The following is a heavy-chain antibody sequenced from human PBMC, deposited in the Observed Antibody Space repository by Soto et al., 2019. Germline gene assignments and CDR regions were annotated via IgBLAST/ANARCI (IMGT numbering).Heavy chain of an antibody. CDR1: GFTFSSYG. J-gene: IGHJ3*02. CDR3: ARTRGDSSSWYDAFDI. Sequence: GESLKISCAASGFTFSSYGMHWVRQAPGKGLEWVAVIWYDGSNKYYADSVKGRFTISRDNSKNTLYLQMNSLRAEDTAVYYCARTRGDSSSWYDAFDIWGQGTMVTVSS. CDR2: IWYDGSNK. V-gene: IGHV3-33*01. D-gene: IGHD6-13*01.